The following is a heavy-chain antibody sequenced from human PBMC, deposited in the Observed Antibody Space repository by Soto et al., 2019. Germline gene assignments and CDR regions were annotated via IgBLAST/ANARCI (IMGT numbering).Heavy chain of an antibody. J-gene: IGHJ4*02. V-gene: IGHV3-33*01. CDR2: IWYDGSNK. CDR1: GFTFSSYG. Sequence: QVQLVESGGGVVQPGRSLRLSCAASGFTFSSYGMHWVRQAPGKGLEWVAVIWYDGSNKYYADSVKGRFTISRDNSKNTLYLQMNSLRAEDTAVYYCARDGRIAVAGFDYWGQRTLVTVSS. D-gene: IGHD6-19*01. CDR3: ARDGRIAVAGFDY.